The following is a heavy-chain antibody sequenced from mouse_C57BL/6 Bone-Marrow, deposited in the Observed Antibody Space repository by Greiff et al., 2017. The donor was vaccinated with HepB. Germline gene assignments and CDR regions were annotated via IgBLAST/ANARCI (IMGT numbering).Heavy chain of an antibody. J-gene: IGHJ4*01. CDR3: AREILPSYAMDY. CDR1: GYSITSGYD. V-gene: IGHV3-1*01. Sequence: EVQGVESGPGMVKPSQSLSLTCTVTGYSITSGYDWHWIRHFPGNKLEWMGYISYSGSTNYNPSLKSRISITHDTSKNHFFLKLNSVTTEDTATYYCAREILPSYAMDYWGQGTSVTVSS. CDR2: ISYSGST. D-gene: IGHD1-1*01.